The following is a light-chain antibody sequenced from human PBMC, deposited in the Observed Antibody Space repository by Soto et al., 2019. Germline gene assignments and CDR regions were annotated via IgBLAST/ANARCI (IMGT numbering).Light chain of an antibody. Sequence: ETVMTQSPATLSVSPGERATLSCRASQSVNSNLAWYQQKPGQTPRLLLYRASTRATGIPARFSAGGSGPEFTLTITSLQSEDFGVYYCLQYNDGPPWTFGPGTKVEIK. V-gene: IGKV3-15*01. J-gene: IGKJ1*01. CDR2: RAS. CDR3: LQYNDGPPWT. CDR1: QSVNSN.